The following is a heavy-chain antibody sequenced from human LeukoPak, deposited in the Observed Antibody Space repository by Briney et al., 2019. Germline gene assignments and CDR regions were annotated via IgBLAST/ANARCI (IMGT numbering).Heavy chain of an antibody. CDR1: GGSFSGYY. CDR2: INHSGST. V-gene: IGHV4-34*01. D-gene: IGHD3-10*01. J-gene: IGHJ4*02. CDR3: ASRKAYGSWSSAGY. Sequence: SETLSLTCAVYGGSFSGYYWSWIRQPPGKGLEWIGEINHSGSTNYNPSLKSRVTISVDTSKNQFSLKLSSVTAADTAVYYCASRKAYGSWSSAGYWGQGTLVTVSS.